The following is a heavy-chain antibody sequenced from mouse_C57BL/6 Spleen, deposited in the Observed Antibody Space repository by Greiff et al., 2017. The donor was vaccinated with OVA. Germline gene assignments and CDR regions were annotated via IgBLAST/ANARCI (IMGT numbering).Heavy chain of an antibody. D-gene: IGHD1-1*01. Sequence: VQLQESGPELVKPGASVKISCKASGYAFSSSWMNWVKQRPGQGLEWIGRIYPGDGDTNYNGKFKGKATLTADKSSSTAYMQLSSLTSEDSAVXFCARNYGSTWYFDVWGTGTTVTVSS. V-gene: IGHV1-82*01. CDR1: GYAFSSSW. CDR3: ARNYGSTWYFDV. J-gene: IGHJ1*03. CDR2: IYPGDGDT.